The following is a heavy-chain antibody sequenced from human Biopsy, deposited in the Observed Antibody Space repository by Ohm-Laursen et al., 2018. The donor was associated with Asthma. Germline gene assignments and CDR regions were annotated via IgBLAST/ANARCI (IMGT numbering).Heavy chain of an antibody. D-gene: IGHD2-2*01. CDR2: INSVFGTT. J-gene: IGHJ4*02. CDR3: ARKAGSCISRTCYSLDF. Sequence: ESSVKVSCKSLGGTFNTYVIGWVRQAPGQGLGWMGGINSVFGTTTYPQKFQDRVTITADDSTSTVYMELSSLRSEDTAVYYCARKAGSCISRTCYSLDFWGQGTLVTASS. V-gene: IGHV1-69*01. CDR1: GGTFNTYV.